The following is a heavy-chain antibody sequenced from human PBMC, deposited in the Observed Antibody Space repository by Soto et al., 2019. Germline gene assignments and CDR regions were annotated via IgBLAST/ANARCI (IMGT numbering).Heavy chain of an antibody. V-gene: IGHV1-2*04. J-gene: IGHJ5*02. Sequence: QVQLVQSGAEVKKPGASVKVSCKASGYTFTGYYMHWVRQAPGQGLEWMGWINPNSGGTNYAQKFQGWVTMTRDTSISTAYMELSRLRSDDTAVYYCARVPGYCSGGSCPLPFDPWGQGTLVTVSS. CDR1: GYTFTGYY. CDR2: INPNSGGT. D-gene: IGHD2-15*01. CDR3: ARVPGYCSGGSCPLPFDP.